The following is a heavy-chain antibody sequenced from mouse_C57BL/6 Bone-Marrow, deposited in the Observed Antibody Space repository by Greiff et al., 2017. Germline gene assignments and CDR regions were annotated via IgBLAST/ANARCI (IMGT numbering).Heavy chain of an antibody. V-gene: IGHV5-17*01. J-gene: IGHJ3*01. CDR3: ARGGFAY. Sequence: EVMLVESGGGLVKPGGSLKLSCAASGFTFSDYGMHWVRQAPEQGLGWVAYISSGSSTIYYADTVKGRFTISRDNAKNTLFLQMTSLRSEDTAMYYCARGGFAYWGQGTLVTVSA. CDR1: GFTFSDYG. CDR2: ISSGSSTI.